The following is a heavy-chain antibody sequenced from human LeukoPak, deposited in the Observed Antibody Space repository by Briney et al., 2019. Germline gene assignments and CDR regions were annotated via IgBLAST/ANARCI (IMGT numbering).Heavy chain of an antibody. CDR1: GHKFIDYY. CDR2: SKPKSGGT. CDR3: ARSGAAGTYSYYYMDV. J-gene: IGHJ6*03. V-gene: IGHV1-2*02. D-gene: IGHD6-19*01. Sequence: GASVKASCKASGHKFIDYYILWVRQAPGHGFGWMGGSKPKSGGTNYEQKFQGRITMTRDTSISTTYMELGSLTSDDTDVYYCARSGAAGTYSYYYMDVWGKETMVTVSS.